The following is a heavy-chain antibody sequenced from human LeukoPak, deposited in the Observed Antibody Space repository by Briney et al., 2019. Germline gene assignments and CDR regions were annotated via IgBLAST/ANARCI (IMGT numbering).Heavy chain of an antibody. D-gene: IGHD3-10*02. CDR1: GFTFSSYE. CDR2: ISSSGSTI. CDR3: AELGITMIGGV. V-gene: IGHV3-48*03. J-gene: IGHJ6*04. Sequence: PGGSLRLSCAAAGFTFSSYELNWVRPAPGEGLGWVSCISSSGSTIYYADSVKGRFTISRDNAKNSLYLQMSSLRAEDTAVYYCAELGITMIGGVWGKGTTVTISS.